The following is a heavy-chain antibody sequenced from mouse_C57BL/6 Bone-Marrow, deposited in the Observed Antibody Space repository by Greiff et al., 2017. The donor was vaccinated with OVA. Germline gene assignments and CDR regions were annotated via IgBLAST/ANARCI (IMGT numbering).Heavy chain of an antibody. CDR3: ARGDYDVLYAMDY. D-gene: IGHD2-4*01. V-gene: IGHV1-54*01. CDR2: INPGSGGT. J-gene: IGHJ4*01. CDR1: GYAFTNYL. Sequence: QVQLQQSGAELVRPGTSVKVSCKASGYAFTNYLIEWVKQRPGQGLEWIGVINPGSGGTNYNEKFKGKATPTADKSSSTAYMQLSSLTAEDSAVYFCARGDYDVLYAMDYWGQGTSVTVSS.